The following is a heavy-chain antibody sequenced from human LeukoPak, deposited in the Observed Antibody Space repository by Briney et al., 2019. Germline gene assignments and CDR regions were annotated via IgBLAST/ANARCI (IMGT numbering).Heavy chain of an antibody. J-gene: IGHJ1*01. V-gene: IGHV3-53*01. Sequence: GGSLRLSCAPSGFTFSNYGMHWVRQAPGKGLEWVSVIYSGGSTYYADSVKGRFTISRDNSKNTLYLQMNSLRAEDTAVYYCASMYFSQYLQHWGQGTLVTVSS. CDR3: ASMYFSQYLQH. D-gene: IGHD2-8*01. CDR2: IYSGGST. CDR1: GFTFSNYG.